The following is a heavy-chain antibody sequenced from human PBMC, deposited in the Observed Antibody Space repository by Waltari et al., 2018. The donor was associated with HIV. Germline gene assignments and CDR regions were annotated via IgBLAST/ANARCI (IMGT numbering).Heavy chain of an antibody. D-gene: IGHD3-9*01. Sequence: EVHLVESGGGLVKPGGSLRLSCAASGFSFDMHHMTWIRQAPGKGLEWVAYISSRSSYIFYADSVKGRFTISRDNAKNSMFLQMKSLRVEDTALYYCAKHRIRYLSWSGDYHFGMDAWGQGTAVTVSS. J-gene: IGHJ6*02. CDR2: ISSRSSYI. CDR1: GFSFDMHH. CDR3: AKHRIRYLSWSGDYHFGMDA. V-gene: IGHV3-21*01.